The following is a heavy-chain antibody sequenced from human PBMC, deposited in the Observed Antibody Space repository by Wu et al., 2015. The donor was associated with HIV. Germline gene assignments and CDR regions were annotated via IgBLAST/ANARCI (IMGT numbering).Heavy chain of an antibody. CDR3: TRSSFAGSSDTWYSFDK. J-gene: IGHJ4*02. V-gene: IGHV1-69*05. CDR1: GDGFTSYA. Sequence: QVHLVQFGGEVKKPGSSVKVTCKASGDGFTSYAVSWVRQAPGQGLEWMGGINPLFGTTKFAQKFQGRLTITTDGSTTTAYMELRNLRFEDTAVYFCTRSSFAGSSDTWYSFDKWGQGTLVTVSS. D-gene: IGHD2-21*02. CDR2: INPLFGTT.